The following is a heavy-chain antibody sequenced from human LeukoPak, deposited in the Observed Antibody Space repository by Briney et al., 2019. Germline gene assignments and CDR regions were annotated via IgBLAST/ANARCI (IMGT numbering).Heavy chain of an antibody. Sequence: SETLSLTCGVSGGSISSTNWWSWVRQPPGQGLEWIGEISLTGRTNYNPSLKSRVTISVDTSKNQFSLKMSSVTAADTAMYYCARNSGNYLGWFDPWGQGTLVTVSS. V-gene: IGHV4-4*02. J-gene: IGHJ5*02. CDR1: GGSISSTNW. D-gene: IGHD1-26*01. CDR3: ARNSGNYLGWFDP. CDR2: ISLTGRT.